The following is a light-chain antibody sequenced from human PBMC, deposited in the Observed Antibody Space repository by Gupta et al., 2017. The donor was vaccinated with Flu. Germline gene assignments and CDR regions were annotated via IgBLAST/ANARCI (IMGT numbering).Light chain of an antibody. V-gene: IGKV1-33*01. Sequence: DIQMTQSPSSLSASVGDRVTITCQASQDIGNYLNWYQQKPGKAPNLLICDSSRFETGVPSRFSGSGSGTHFSFTISSLHPEDIATYYCQQHDSLPITFGQGTRMEI. CDR3: QQHDSLPIT. CDR2: DSS. CDR1: QDIGNY. J-gene: IGKJ5*01.